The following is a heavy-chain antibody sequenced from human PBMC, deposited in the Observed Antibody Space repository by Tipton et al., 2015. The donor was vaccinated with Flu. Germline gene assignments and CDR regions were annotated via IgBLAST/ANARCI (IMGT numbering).Heavy chain of an antibody. CDR2: ISSSSSTI. CDR3: ARDQADCNNINCYRTTDY. CDR1: GFTFSSYS. Sequence: SLRLSCAASGFTFSSYSMNWVRQAPGKGLEWVSYISSSSSTIYYADSVKGRFTISRDNAKNSLYLQMNSLRAEDTAVYYCARDQADCNNINCYRTTDYWGQGTLVTVSS. D-gene: IGHD2-2*01. J-gene: IGHJ4*02. V-gene: IGHV3-48*04.